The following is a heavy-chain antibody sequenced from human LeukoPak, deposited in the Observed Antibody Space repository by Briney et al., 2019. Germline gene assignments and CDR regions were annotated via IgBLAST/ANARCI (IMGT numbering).Heavy chain of an antibody. J-gene: IGHJ4*02. CDR2: IIPILGIA. Sequence: GASVKVSCKASGGTFSSYAISWVRPAPGQGLEWMGRIIPILGIANYTQKFQGRVTSTADKSTSTAYMELSSLRSEDTAVYYCARGYYDSSGYPIWGQGTLVTVSS. CDR3: ARGYYDSSGYPI. D-gene: IGHD3-22*01. V-gene: IGHV1-69*04. CDR1: GGTFSSYA.